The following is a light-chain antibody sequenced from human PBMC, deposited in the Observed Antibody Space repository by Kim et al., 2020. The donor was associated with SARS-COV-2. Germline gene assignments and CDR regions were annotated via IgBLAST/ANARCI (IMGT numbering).Light chain of an antibody. Sequence: GQKVRIRCQGDSLRSYYASWYQQKPGQAPVLVIYGKNNRPSGIPDRFSGSSSGNTASLTITGAQAEAEADYYCNSRDSSGNPPNYVFGTGTKVTVL. CDR3: NSRDSSGNPPNYV. V-gene: IGLV3-19*01. CDR2: GKN. J-gene: IGLJ1*01. CDR1: SLRSYY.